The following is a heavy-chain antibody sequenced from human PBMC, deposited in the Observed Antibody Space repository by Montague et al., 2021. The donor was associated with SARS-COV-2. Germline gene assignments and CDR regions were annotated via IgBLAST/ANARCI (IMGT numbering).Heavy chain of an antibody. CDR3: ASQKMGSVTFFGVVMHGRCYDP. D-gene: IGHD3-3*01. CDR2: IYYSGST. J-gene: IGHJ5*02. Sequence: SETLSLTCTVSGGSISSSSYYWGWIRQPPGKGLEWIGNIYYSGSTYYNPSLKSRVTISVDTSKNQFSLKLSSVTAAGTAVYYCASQKMGSVTFFGVVMHGRCYDPWGQGTLVTVSS. CDR1: GGSISSSSYY. V-gene: IGHV4-39*01.